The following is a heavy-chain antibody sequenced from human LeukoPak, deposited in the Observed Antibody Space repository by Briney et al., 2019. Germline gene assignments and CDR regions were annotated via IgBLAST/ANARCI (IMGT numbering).Heavy chain of an antibody. D-gene: IGHD3-10*01. CDR2: ISGSGGST. Sequence: GGSLRLSCAASGFTFSSYAMSWVRQAPGKGLEWVSAISGSGGSTYYADSVKGRFTISRDNSKNTLYLQMNSLRAEDTAVYYCAKGLWFGELLAYFDYWGQGTLVTVSS. CDR1: GFTFSSYA. J-gene: IGHJ4*02. CDR3: AKGLWFGELLAYFDY. V-gene: IGHV3-23*01.